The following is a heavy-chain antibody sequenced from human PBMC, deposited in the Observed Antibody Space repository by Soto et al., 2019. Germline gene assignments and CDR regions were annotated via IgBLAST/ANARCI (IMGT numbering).Heavy chain of an antibody. J-gene: IGHJ4*02. CDR1: GFTFSSYA. V-gene: IGHV3-23*01. CDR3: AKEALHSYGHHFDR. Sequence: PGGSLRLSCDASGFTFSSYAMSWVRQAPEKGLEWVPAISHNGVSTHYADSVRGRFTISRDNSKNTVYLQMPSLRDQDTALYYCAKEALHSYGHHFDRWGQGILVTDSS. D-gene: IGHD5-18*01. CDR2: ISHNGVST.